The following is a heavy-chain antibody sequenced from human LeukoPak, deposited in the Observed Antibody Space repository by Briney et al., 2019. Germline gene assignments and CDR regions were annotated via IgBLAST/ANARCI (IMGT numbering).Heavy chain of an antibody. Sequence: ASVKVSCKASGYTFTGYYMHWVRQAPGQGLEWMGWINPNSGGTNYAQKFQGRVTMTRDTSISTAYMELSRLRSDDTAVYYCARSGYCSSTSCSFNWFDPWGQGTLVTVSS. CDR2: INPNSGGT. CDR1: GYTFTGYY. D-gene: IGHD2-2*01. CDR3: ARSGYCSSTSCSFNWFDP. V-gene: IGHV1-2*02. J-gene: IGHJ5*02.